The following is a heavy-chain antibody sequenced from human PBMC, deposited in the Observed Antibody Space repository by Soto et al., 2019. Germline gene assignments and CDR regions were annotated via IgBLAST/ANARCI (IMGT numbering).Heavy chain of an antibody. CDR3: ARSIVVVTALDY. D-gene: IGHD2-21*02. J-gene: IGHJ4*02. Sequence: ASVKVSCKASGYTFISYAMHWVRQAPGQRLEWMGWINAGNGNTKYSQKFQGRVTITRDTSVSTAYMELSSLRSEDTAVYYCARSIVVVTALDYWGQGTLVTVSS. V-gene: IGHV1-3*01. CDR1: GYTFISYA. CDR2: INAGNGNT.